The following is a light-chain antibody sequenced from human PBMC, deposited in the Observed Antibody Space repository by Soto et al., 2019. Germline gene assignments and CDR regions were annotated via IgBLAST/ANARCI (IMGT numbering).Light chain of an antibody. Sequence: DILMTQSTASLAVSLGERATVKFKSSQSFLYSSNNKNYLAWYQQKPGQPPKLLIYWASTRESGVPDRFSGSGSGTDFTLTISSLQAEDVAVYYCQQYYSTPTFGQGTKVDIK. CDR3: QQYYSTPT. J-gene: IGKJ1*01. V-gene: IGKV4-1*01. CDR2: WAS. CDR1: QSFLYSSNNKNY.